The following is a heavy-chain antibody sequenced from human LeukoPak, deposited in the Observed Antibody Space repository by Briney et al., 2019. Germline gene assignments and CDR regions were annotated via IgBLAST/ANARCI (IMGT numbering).Heavy chain of an antibody. CDR1: GGSFSGYY. Sequence: PSETLSLTCAVYGGSFSGYYWSWIRQPPGKGLEWIGEINHSGSTNYNPSLKSRVTISVDTSKNQFSLKLSSVTAADTAVYYCARRGVVRGVITYNWFDPWGQGTLVTVSS. D-gene: IGHD3-10*01. CDR3: ARRGVVRGVITYNWFDP. V-gene: IGHV4-34*01. J-gene: IGHJ5*02. CDR2: INHSGST.